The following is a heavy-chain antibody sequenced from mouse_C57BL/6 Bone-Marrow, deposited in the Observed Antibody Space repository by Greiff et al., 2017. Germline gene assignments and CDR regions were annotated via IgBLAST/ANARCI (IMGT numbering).Heavy chain of an antibody. CDR2: IYPGSGST. Sequence: QVQLQQPGAELVKPGASVKMSCKASGYTFTSYWITWVQQRPGQGLEWIGDIYPGSGSTNYNEKFKSKATLTVDTSSSTAYMQISSLTSEDSAVYYCAILLLRFYYAMDYWGQGTAVTVSS. J-gene: IGHJ4*01. CDR1: GYTFTSYW. D-gene: IGHD1-1*01. V-gene: IGHV1-55*01. CDR3: AILLLRFYYAMDY.